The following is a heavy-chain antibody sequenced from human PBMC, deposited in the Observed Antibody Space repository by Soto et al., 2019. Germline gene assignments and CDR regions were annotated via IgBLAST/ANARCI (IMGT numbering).Heavy chain of an antibody. Sequence: EVQLLESGGGLVQPGGSLRLSCAASGFTFSSYAMSWVRQAPGKGLEWVSAISGSGGSTYYADSVKGRFTISRDNSKNTMYLQMNSLRAEDTAVYYCAKARQWRQYYYYMDVWGKGTTVTVSS. V-gene: IGHV3-23*01. D-gene: IGHD6-19*01. J-gene: IGHJ6*03. CDR1: GFTFSSYA. CDR2: ISGSGGST. CDR3: AKARQWRQYYYYMDV.